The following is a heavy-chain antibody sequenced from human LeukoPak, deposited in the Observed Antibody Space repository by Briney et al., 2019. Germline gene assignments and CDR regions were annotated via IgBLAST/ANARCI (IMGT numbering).Heavy chain of an antibody. CDR2: IIPIFGTA. CDR3: ARGTFMGWYMDV. CDR1: GGTFSSYA. V-gene: IGHV1-69*13. D-gene: IGHD1-14*01. J-gene: IGHJ6*03. Sequence: SVKVSCKPSGGTFSSYAISWVRQAPGQGLEWMGGIIPIFGTANYAQKFQGRVTITADESTSTAYMELSSLRSEDTAVYYCARGTFMGWYMDVWGKGTTVTVSS.